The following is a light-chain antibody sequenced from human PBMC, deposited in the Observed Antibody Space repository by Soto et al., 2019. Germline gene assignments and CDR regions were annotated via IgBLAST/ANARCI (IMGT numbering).Light chain of an antibody. CDR2: GES. Sequence: EIVMTQSPAPLSVSPGERATLSCRTSQSVSSNLAWYQQKPGQAPRLLIYGESTRATGIPARFSGSGSWTEFTLTISSLQSADFAVYYCQQYNNWPPYTFGQGTKLEIK. CDR1: QSVSSN. CDR3: QQYNNWPPYT. V-gene: IGKV3-15*01. J-gene: IGKJ2*01.